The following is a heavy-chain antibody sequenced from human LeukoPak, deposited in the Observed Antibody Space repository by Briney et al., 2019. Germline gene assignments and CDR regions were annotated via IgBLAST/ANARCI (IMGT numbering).Heavy chain of an antibody. D-gene: IGHD3-22*01. V-gene: IGHV1-2*02. CDR3: ARARITMMYFDY. Sequence: ASVKVSCKASGYTFTGYYMHWVRQAPGQGLEWMGWINPNSGGTNYAQKFQDRVTMTRDTSISTAYMELSRLRSDDTAVYYCARARITMMYFDYWGQGTLVTVSS. CDR2: INPNSGGT. CDR1: GYTFTGYY. J-gene: IGHJ4*02.